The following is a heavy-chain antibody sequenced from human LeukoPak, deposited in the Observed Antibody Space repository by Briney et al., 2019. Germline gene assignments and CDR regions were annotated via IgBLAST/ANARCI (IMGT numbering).Heavy chain of an antibody. J-gene: IGHJ4*02. CDR1: GDSVNRSSYF. V-gene: IGHV4-39*02. CDR3: ARDLYYYDSSGYYPPPHLGYFDY. Sequence: SETLSLTCTVSGDSVNRSSYFWGWIRQPPGKGLEWIGSIYYSGNTYYNPSLNSRVTISVDTSKNQFSLRLSSVTAADTAVYYCARDLYYYDSSGYYPPPHLGYFDYWGQGTLVTVSS. D-gene: IGHD3-22*01. CDR2: IYYSGNT.